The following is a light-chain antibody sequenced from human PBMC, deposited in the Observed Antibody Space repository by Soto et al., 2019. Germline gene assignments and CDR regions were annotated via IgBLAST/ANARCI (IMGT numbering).Light chain of an antibody. Sequence: EIVLTQSPGTLSLSPGERATLSCRASQSVSSSYLARYQQKPGHAPRPLIYGASSRAIGIPDRFSGSGSGTDFTLTISRLEPEDFAGYYCQQYGSSPLTFGHGTNVHIK. V-gene: IGKV3-20*01. CDR3: QQYGSSPLT. CDR2: GAS. CDR1: QSVSSSY. J-gene: IGKJ1*01.